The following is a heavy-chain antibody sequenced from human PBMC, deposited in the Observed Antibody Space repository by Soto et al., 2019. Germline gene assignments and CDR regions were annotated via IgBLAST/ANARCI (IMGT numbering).Heavy chain of an antibody. CDR3: AGLVRRGKFSRLQY. D-gene: IGHD6-6*01. V-gene: IGHV4-4*02. Sequence: QVLLQESGPGLVKPSGTLSLTCDVSGDSISVNTWWSWVRQTPGKGLEWIGEILHSGSVNYNPSLKSRVTISIDKSKNQVSLRLSSMTAADTALYYCAGLVRRGKFSRLQYWGQGTLVTVSS. CDR2: ILHSGSV. CDR1: GDSISVNTW. J-gene: IGHJ1*01.